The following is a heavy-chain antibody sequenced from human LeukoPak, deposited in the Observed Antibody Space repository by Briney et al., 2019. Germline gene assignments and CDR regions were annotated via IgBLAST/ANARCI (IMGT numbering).Heavy chain of an antibody. D-gene: IGHD3-10*01. Sequence: GGSLRLSCAASGFTLSSYAMSWVRQAPGKGLEWVSSISASGGSTNYADSVKGRFTISRDNSKNTVYLQMNSLRAEDTAVYYCAKVMKGSERLTMVRGVIIKTAGLYYMDAWGKGTTVTVS. CDR3: AKVMKGSERLTMVRGVIIKTAGLYYMDA. CDR2: ISASGGST. V-gene: IGHV3-23*01. J-gene: IGHJ6*03. CDR1: GFTLSSYA.